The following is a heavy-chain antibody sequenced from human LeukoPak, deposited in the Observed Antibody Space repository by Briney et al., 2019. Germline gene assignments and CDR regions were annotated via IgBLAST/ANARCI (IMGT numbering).Heavy chain of an antibody. CDR3: ARHLKYPNWFDP. D-gene: IGHD2-2*02. Sequence: PSETLSLTCTVSGGSISSYYWSWIRQPPGKGLAWIGYIYYSGSTNYNPSLKSRVTISVDTSKNQFSLKLSSVTAADTAVYYCARHLKYPNWFDPWGQGTLVTVSS. J-gene: IGHJ5*02. CDR1: GGSISSYY. V-gene: IGHV4-59*08. CDR2: IYYSGST.